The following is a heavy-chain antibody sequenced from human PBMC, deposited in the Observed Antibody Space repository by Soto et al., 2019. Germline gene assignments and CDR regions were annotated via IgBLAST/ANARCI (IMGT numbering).Heavy chain of an antibody. CDR3: AREGSEELTLFDY. Sequence: GASVKVSCKASGYTFTGYYMHWVRQAPGQGLEWMGWINPNSGGTNYAQKFQGWVTMTRDTSISTAYMELSRLRSDDTAVYYCAREGSEELTLFDYWGQGTLVTVSS. CDR2: INPNSGGT. CDR1: GYTFTGYY. V-gene: IGHV1-2*04. D-gene: IGHD1-7*01. J-gene: IGHJ4*02.